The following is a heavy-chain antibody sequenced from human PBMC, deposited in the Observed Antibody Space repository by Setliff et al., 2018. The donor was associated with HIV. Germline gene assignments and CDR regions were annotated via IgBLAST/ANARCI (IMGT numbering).Heavy chain of an antibody. CDR3: ARGGGTIIGANFDY. CDR1: GGSFSGYN. CDR2: INHSGST. J-gene: IGHJ4*02. D-gene: IGHD3-3*01. Sequence: PSETLSLTCAVYGGSFSGYNWSWIRQTPGKGLEWIGEINHSGSTNHNPSLKSRATISVDTSKNQFSLKLSSVTAADTAVYYCARGGGTIIGANFDYWGQGTLVTVSS. V-gene: IGHV4-34*04.